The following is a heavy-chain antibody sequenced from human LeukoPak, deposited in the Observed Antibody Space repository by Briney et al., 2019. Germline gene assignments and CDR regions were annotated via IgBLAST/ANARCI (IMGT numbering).Heavy chain of an antibody. CDR3: ARHLGYYDSSGYFDY. J-gene: IGHJ4*02. V-gene: IGHV4-59*08. Sequence: SETLSLTCTVSGGSISSYYWSWIRQPPGKGLEWIGYIYYSGSTYYNPSLKSRVTISVDTSKNQFSLKLSSVTAADTAVYYCARHLGYYDSSGYFDYWGQGTLVTVSS. D-gene: IGHD3-22*01. CDR2: IYYSGST. CDR1: GGSISSYY.